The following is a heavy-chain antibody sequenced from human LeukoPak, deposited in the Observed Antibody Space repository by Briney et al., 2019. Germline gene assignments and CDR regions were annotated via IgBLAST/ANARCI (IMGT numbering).Heavy chain of an antibody. Sequence: SETLSLTCTVSGGSISSSSYYWGWIRQPPGKGLEWIGSIYYSGSTYYNPSLKSRVTISVDTSKNQFSLKLSSVTAADTAVYYCARDRVGGPFDYWGQGTLVTVS. CDR1: GGSISSSSYY. V-gene: IGHV4-39*07. CDR3: ARDRVGGPFDY. J-gene: IGHJ4*02. CDR2: IYYSGST. D-gene: IGHD2-15*01.